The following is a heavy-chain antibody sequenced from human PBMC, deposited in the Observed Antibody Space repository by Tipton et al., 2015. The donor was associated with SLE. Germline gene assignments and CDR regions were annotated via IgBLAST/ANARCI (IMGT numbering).Heavy chain of an antibody. V-gene: IGHV4-39*07. CDR2: VYDSGTT. CDR1: GDSITSDIYY. J-gene: IGHJ6*02. Sequence: TLSLTCFVSGDSITSDIYYWGWIRQPPGMGLEWIGSVYDSGTTHYNPSLKSRVTMSVDTSKTQFSLKLGSLTAADTAVYYCARVVTVGAAHYYDIDVWGQGTRVTVSS. D-gene: IGHD2-21*02. CDR3: ARVVTVGAAHYYDIDV.